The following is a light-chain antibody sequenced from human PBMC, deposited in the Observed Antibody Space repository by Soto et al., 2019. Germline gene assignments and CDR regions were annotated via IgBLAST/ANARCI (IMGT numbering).Light chain of an antibody. CDR2: EGS. V-gene: IGLV2-23*01. Sequence: QSALTQPASVSGSPGQSITISCTGTSSDVGSYNLVSWYQQHPGKAPKLVIYEGSKWPLGVSNRFSGSKSGNTASLTISGLQAEDEADYYCCSYAGSSTYVFGTGTKLTVL. CDR3: CSYAGSSTYV. J-gene: IGLJ1*01. CDR1: SSDVGSYNL.